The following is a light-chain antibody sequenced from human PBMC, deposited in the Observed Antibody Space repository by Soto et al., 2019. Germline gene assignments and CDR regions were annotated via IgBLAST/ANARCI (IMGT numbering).Light chain of an antibody. CDR3: SSYGSSNNIL. J-gene: IGLJ2*01. V-gene: IGLV2-8*01. CDR2: DVS. CDR1: SSDVGGYEH. Sequence: QAVVTQPPSASGSPGQSVTLSCTGSSSDVGGYEHDSWYQQHPGRVPKPLIYDVSKRLSGVPDRFSGSKSGNTASLTVWGLYADEEADYCGSSYGSSNNILFGGGTKLTVL.